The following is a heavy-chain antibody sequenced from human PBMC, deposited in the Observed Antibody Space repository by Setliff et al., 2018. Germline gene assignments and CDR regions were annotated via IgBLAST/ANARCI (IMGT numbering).Heavy chain of an antibody. D-gene: IGHD3-16*01. CDR2: VYYTGIT. CDR1: GGPINNFRDY. V-gene: IGHV4-39*07. CDR3: ARYPSKLPELGIYGWIDH. Sequence: PSETLSLTCNVSGGPINNFRDYWGWIRQAPGKGLEWIGNVYYTGITYYNPSLKSRVTMSVDTSKNQFSLKLASVTAADTAVYYCARYPSKLPELGIYGWIDHWGQGTLVTVSS. J-gene: IGHJ4*02.